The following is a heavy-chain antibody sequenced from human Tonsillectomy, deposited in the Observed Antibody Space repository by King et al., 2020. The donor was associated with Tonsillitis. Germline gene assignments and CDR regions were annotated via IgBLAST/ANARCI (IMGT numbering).Heavy chain of an antibody. J-gene: IGHJ4*02. D-gene: IGHD6-13*01. CDR1: GFTFDDYA. V-gene: IGHV3-9*01. CDR2: ISLNSGSI. CDR3: AKERDSSSWGLDC. Sequence: DVQLVESGGGLVQPGRSLRLTCAASGFTFDDYAMHWVRQAPGKGLEWVSSISLNSGSIAYTDSVKGRFTISRDNTKNSLYLQMNSLRGEDTAFYYCAKERDSSSWGLDCWGPGSLVTVSS.